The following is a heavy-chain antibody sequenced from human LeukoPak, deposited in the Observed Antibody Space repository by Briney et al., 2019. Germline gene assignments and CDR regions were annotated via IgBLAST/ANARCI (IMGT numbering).Heavy chain of an antibody. CDR3: ARAEYCSSTSSSFVGY. CDR1: AFTFSSYW. D-gene: IGHD2-2*01. Sequence: GGSLRLSCAASAFTFSSYWMHWVRQAPGKGLVWVSRINSDGSSTSYTDSVKGPFTISRDNAKNTLYLRMNSLRAEDTAVYYCARAEYCSSTSSSFVGYWGQGTLVTVSS. CDR2: INSDGSST. V-gene: IGHV3-74*01. J-gene: IGHJ4*02.